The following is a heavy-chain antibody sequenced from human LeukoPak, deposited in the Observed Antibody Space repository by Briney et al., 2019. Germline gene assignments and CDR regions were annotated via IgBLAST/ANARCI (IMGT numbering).Heavy chain of an antibody. CDR2: ISGSGGST. D-gene: IGHD4-4*01. J-gene: IGHJ3*01. CDR1: GFIFNSYA. V-gene: IGHV3-23*01. CDR3: AKVFVTALTTSAFDV. Sequence: GGSLRLSCAASGFIFNSYAMNWVRQAPGKGLEWVSAISGSGGSTYYADSVKGRFTISRDNSKNTLYLQMNSLRAEDTAVYYCAKVFVTALTTSAFDVWGQGTMVTVSS.